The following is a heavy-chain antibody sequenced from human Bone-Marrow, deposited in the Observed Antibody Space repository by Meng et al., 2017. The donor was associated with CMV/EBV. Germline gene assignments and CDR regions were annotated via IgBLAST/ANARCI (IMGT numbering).Heavy chain of an antibody. CDR3: TTDLGSTSYDYYGMDV. D-gene: IGHD2-2*01. Sequence: GGSLRLSCAASGFTFSSYAMHWVRQAPGKGLEWVAVISYDGSNKYYADSVKGRFTISRDNSKNTLYLQMNSLRAEDTAVYYCTTDLGSTSYDYYGMDVWGQGTTVTVSS. J-gene: IGHJ6*02. V-gene: IGHV3-30-3*01. CDR2: ISYDGSNK. CDR1: GFTFSSYA.